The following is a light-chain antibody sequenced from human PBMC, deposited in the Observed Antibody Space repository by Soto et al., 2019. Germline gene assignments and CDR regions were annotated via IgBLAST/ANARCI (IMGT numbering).Light chain of an antibody. CDR1: QSVSSW. V-gene: IGKV1-5*03. CDR2: KAS. J-gene: IGKJ1*01. Sequence: DIQMTQSPSSVYASEGARVTITCRASQSVSSWLAWYQQKPGKAPKLLIYKASTLKSGVPSRFSGSGSGTEFTLTISSLQPDDFATYYCQHYNSYSEAFGQGTKVDVK. CDR3: QHYNSYSEA.